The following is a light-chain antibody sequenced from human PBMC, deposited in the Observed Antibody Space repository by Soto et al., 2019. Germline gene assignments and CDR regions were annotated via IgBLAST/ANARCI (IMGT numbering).Light chain of an antibody. V-gene: IGKV3-20*01. Sequence: VLTQSPGTLSLSPGERATLSCRASQSVSRYLVWYQQKPGQAPRLLIYGASSRASGIPDRFSGSGSGTDSTLTINRLGPEDSAVYYCQQFDTSPYTFGQGTKLEIK. CDR1: QSVSRY. CDR3: QQFDTSPYT. CDR2: GAS. J-gene: IGKJ2*01.